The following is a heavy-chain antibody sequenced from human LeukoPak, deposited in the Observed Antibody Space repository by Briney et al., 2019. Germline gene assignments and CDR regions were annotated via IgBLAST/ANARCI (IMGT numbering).Heavy chain of an antibody. D-gene: IGHD2-15*01. V-gene: IGHV3-23*01. J-gene: IGHJ4*02. CDR2: IRSSDDGT. CDR1: GFSLSSYA. CDR3: AKAPVTSCRVALCYPLDF. Sequence: PGGSLRLSCAASGFSLSSYAMSWVRQAPGKGLEWVSAIRSSDDGTYHAGSVRGRFTISRDSSKNTLYLQMNNLRTEDAAIYYCAKAPVTSCRVALCYPLDFWGQGTLVTVSS.